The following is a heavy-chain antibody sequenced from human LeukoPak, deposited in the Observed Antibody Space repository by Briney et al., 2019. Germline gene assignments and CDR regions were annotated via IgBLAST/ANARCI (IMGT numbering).Heavy chain of an antibody. J-gene: IGHJ4*02. V-gene: IGHV3-7*04. D-gene: IGHD3-16*01. CDR2: IRPDGSEK. CDR1: GFTFSNSW. Sequence: GGSLRLSCAASGFTFSNSWMNWVRQAPGKGLEWVANIRPDGSEKDCVDSVKGRFTISRDNAKNSLYLQMNSQRVEDTALYYCARGGESRAMLHQWGQGTLVTVSS. CDR3: ARGGESRAMLHQ.